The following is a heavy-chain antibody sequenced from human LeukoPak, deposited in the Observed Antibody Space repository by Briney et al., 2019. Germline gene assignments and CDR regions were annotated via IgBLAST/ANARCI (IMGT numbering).Heavy chain of an antibody. CDR3: ARGGYSSSWTPYYYYGMDV. Sequence: ASVNVSCKASGYTFTSYGISWVRQAPGQGLEWMGWISAYNGNTNYAQKLQGRVTMTTDTSTSTAYMELSRLRSDDTAVYYCARGGYSSSWTPYYYYGMDVWGQGTTVTVSS. J-gene: IGHJ6*02. CDR1: GYTFTSYG. CDR2: ISAYNGNT. D-gene: IGHD6-13*01. V-gene: IGHV1-18*01.